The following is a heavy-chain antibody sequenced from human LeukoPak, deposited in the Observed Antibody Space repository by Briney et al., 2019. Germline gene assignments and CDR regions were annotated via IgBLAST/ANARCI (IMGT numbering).Heavy chain of an antibody. D-gene: IGHD1-26*01. CDR1: GFTFSSYA. V-gene: IGHV3-11*06. CDR2: ISDSSGYT. Sequence: GGSLRLSCAASGFTFSSYAMSWIRQAPGKGLEGVSYISDSSGYTKDADSVKGRFTISRDNAKKSLYLQMNSLRAEDTAVYYCARDRVGGSYVFDIWGQGTMVTVSS. CDR3: ARDRVGGSYVFDI. J-gene: IGHJ3*02.